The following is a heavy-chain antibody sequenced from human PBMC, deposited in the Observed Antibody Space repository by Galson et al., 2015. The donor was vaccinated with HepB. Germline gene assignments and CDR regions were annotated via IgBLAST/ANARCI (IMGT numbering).Heavy chain of an antibody. CDR1: GFTFTSYY. J-gene: IGHJ4*02. V-gene: IGHV1-46*01. CDR3: ARAGRISRSYWDY. Sequence: SVKVSCKASGFTFTSYYFHWVRQAPGQGLEWLGIINPSGGSTSYAQKFQGRLTMTRDTSTSTVYMELSSLRSEDTAVYYCARAGRISRSYWDYWGQGTLVTVSS. CDR2: INPSGGST. D-gene: IGHD2-15*01.